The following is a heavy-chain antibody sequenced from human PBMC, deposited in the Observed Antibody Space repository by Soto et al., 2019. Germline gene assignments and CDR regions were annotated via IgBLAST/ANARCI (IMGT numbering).Heavy chain of an antibody. D-gene: IGHD2-2*01. CDR3: ARGGAYCSSTSCYGRAIAGAFDI. CDR2: IKQDGSEK. CDR1: GFTFSSYW. Sequence: GGSLRLSCAASGFTFSSYWMSWVRQAPGKGLEWVANIKQDGSEKYYVDSVKGRFTISRDNAKNSLYLQMNSLRAEDTAVYYCARGGAYCSSTSCYGRAIAGAFDIWGQGTMVTVSS. V-gene: IGHV3-7*04. J-gene: IGHJ3*02.